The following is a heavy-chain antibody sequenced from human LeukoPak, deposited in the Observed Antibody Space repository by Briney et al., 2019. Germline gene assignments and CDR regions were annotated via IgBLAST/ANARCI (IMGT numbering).Heavy chain of an antibody. CDR3: ARLSLIFGWFDP. J-gene: IGHJ5*02. V-gene: IGHV4-39*01. CDR2: IYYSGST. CDR1: GGSISSSGYY. D-gene: IGHD3-10*01. Sequence: SETLSLTCTVSGGSISSSGYYWGWIRQPPGTGLEWIGSIYYSGSTYYNPSLKSRVTISVDTSKNQFSLKLSSVTAADTAVYYCARLSLIFGWFDPWGQGTLVTVSS.